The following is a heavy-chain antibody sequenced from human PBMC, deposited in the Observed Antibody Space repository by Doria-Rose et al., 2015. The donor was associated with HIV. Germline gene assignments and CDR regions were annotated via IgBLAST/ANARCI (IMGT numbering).Heavy chain of an antibody. CDR3: ARIKSSRWYHKYYFDF. CDR1: GVSLSSPGMG. V-gene: IGHV2-26*01. D-gene: IGHD6-13*01. Sequence: QITLKESGPALVKLTETLTLTCTVSGVSLSSPGMGVSWIRQPPGKALEWLANIFSDDERSYNTSLKSRLTISRGTSKSQVVLTMTDMDPVDTATYYCARIKSSRWYHKYYFDFWGQGTLVIVSA. CDR2: IFSDDER. J-gene: IGHJ4*02.